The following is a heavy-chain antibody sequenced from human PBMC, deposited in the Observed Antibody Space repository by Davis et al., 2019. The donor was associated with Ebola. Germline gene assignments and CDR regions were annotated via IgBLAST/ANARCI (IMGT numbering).Heavy chain of an antibody. CDR3: TADVVPAATRGVYYYYYYMDV. CDR1: GFTFNNAW. V-gene: IGHV3-15*01. J-gene: IGHJ6*03. Sequence: GGSLRLSCAASGFTFNNAWMSWVRQAPGKGLEWVGRIKSKTDGGTTDYAAPVKGRFTFSRDDSKNTLYLQMSSLKTEDTAVYYCTADVVPAATRGVYYYYYYMDVWGIGTTVTVSS. CDR2: IKSKTDGGTT. D-gene: IGHD2-2*01.